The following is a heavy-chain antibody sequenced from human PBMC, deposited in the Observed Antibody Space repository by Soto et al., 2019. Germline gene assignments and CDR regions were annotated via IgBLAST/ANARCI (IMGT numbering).Heavy chain of an antibody. D-gene: IGHD2-15*01. Sequence: ASVKVSCKASGYTFTSYGISWVRQAPGQGLEWMGWISANNGNTKYAQNFQGRVTMTTDTSTSTAYMELRSLRFDDTAVYYWARAYSPGLFDPWGQGTLVTVSS. CDR1: GYTFTSYG. V-gene: IGHV1-18*01. CDR2: ISANNGNT. CDR3: ARAYSPGLFDP. J-gene: IGHJ5*02.